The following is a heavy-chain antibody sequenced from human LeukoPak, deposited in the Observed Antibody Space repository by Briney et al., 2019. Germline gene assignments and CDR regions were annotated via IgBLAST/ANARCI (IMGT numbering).Heavy chain of an antibody. V-gene: IGHV3-30*18. CDR2: ISHDGGNK. CDR3: AKGLRTMVLGGEAFDI. CDR1: GFAFSGYG. J-gene: IGHJ3*02. D-gene: IGHD3-10*01. Sequence: PGRSLRLSCAASGFAFSGYGMNWVRQAPGKGLEWVAVISHDGGNKYYADSVKGRFSVSRDNSKSTLYLQMNSLRTDDTAVYYCAKGLRTMVLGGEAFDIWGQGTMVTVSS.